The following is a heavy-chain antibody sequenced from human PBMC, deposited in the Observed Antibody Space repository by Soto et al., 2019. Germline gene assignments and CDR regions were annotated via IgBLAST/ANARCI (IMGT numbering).Heavy chain of an antibody. CDR1: GYTFTSYY. D-gene: IGHD2-21*02. V-gene: IGHV1-46*01. CDR3: ARGPSCGGDCYLFDY. Sequence: QVQLVQSGAEVTKPGASVKLSCKASGYTFTSYYIHWVRQAPGQGLEWVAMINPGGGRTKNAQMFQGSVTLTRDTSTCTVDMELSSLTSADTAVYYCARGPSCGGDCYLFDYWGQGSLVTVSS. CDR2: INPGGGRT. J-gene: IGHJ4*02.